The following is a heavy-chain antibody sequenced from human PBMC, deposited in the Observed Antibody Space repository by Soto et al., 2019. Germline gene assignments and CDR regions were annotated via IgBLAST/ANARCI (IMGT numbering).Heavy chain of an antibody. CDR2: IIPILGIA. CDR1: GGTFSSYT. Sequence: QVQLVQSGAEVKKPGSSVKVSCKASGGTFSSYTISWVRQAPGQGLEWMGRIIPILGIANYAQKFQGRVTITAGKATSTAYMELSSLRSEDTAVYYCAGYGGYCSSTSCYETRGFDYWGQGTLVTVSS. D-gene: IGHD2-2*01. J-gene: IGHJ4*02. V-gene: IGHV1-69*02. CDR3: AGYGGYCSSTSCYETRGFDY.